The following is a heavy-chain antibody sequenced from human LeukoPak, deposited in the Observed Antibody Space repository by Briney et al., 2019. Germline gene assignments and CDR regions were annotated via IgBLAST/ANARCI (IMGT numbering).Heavy chain of an antibody. CDR3: ARGPGGRSGYYPLEDYYYYYYMDV. D-gene: IGHD3-22*01. CDR2: IRVYNGNT. J-gene: IGHJ6*03. Sequence: ASVKVSCKASGYTFTGYSMHWVRQAPGQGLEWMGWIRVYNGNTNYAQKLQGRVTMTTDTSTSTAHMELRSLRSDDTAVYYCARGPGGRSGYYPLEDYYYYYYMDVWGKGTTVTVSS. V-gene: IGHV1-18*04. CDR1: GYTFTGYS.